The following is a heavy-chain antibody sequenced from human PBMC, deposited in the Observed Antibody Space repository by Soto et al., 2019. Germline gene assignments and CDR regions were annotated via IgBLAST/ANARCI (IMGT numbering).Heavy chain of an antibody. CDR3: ASTVVTGY. V-gene: IGHV3-74*01. CDR2: INSDGSST. Sequence: GGSLRLSCAVSGFTFSSDWLHWVRQAPGKGLVWVSRINSDGSSTSYADSVKGRFTISRDNAKNTLYLQMNSLRAEYTAVYYSASTVVTGYWGQGTLVTVSS. J-gene: IGHJ4*02. CDR1: GFTFSSDW. D-gene: IGHD2-15*01.